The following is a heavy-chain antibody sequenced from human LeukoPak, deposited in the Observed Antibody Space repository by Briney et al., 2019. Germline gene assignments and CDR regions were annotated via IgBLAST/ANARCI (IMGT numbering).Heavy chain of an antibody. Sequence: SETLSLTCTVSGGSISSSSYYWGWTRQPPGKGVGWIGCICYSGSTYYNPSLKSRVTISVDTTKNQFSLKLSSGTAADTAVYYCARFGSGWHYFDYWGQGTLVTVSS. J-gene: IGHJ4*02. CDR2: ICYSGST. V-gene: IGHV4-39*07. CDR3: ARFGSGWHYFDY. D-gene: IGHD6-19*01. CDR1: GGSISSSSYY.